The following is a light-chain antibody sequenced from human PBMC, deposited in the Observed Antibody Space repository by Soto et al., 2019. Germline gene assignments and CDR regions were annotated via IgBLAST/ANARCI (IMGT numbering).Light chain of an antibody. CDR3: ASYGGNNNLL. CDR1: STDDGGYNY. J-gene: IGLJ2*01. CDR2: EVS. V-gene: IGLV2-8*01. Sequence: QSARAQPPSASGSPGQSVTISCTGTSTDDGGYNYVSWYQQHPGKAPKLMMFEVSKRPSGVPDRFSGSKFGNTASLTVSGLQAEDEADYYCASYGGNNNLLFGGGTKLTVL.